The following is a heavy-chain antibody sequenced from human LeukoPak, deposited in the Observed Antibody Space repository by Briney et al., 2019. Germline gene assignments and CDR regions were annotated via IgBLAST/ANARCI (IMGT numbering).Heavy chain of an antibody. V-gene: IGHV3-9*01. D-gene: IGHD4-23*01. Sequence: PGRSLRLSCAASGFTFDDYAMHWVRQAPGKGLEWVSGISWNSGSIGYADSVKGRFTISRDNAKNSLYLQMNGLRAEDTALYYCAKDQNYGGNSGHYYYYGMDVWGQGTTVTVSS. CDR1: GFTFDDYA. CDR2: ISWNSGSI. J-gene: IGHJ6*02. CDR3: AKDQNYGGNSGHYYYYGMDV.